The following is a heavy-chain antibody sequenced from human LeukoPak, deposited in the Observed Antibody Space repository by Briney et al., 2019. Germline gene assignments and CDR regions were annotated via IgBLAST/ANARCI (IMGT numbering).Heavy chain of an antibody. CDR3: ASEMATIPPDAFDI. Sequence: SETLSLTCTVSGGSIGSSSYYWGWIRQPPGKGLEWIGSIYYSGSTYYNPSLKSRVTISVDTSKNQFSLKLSSVTAADTAVYYCASEMATIPPDAFDIWGQGTMVTVSS. CDR1: GGSIGSSSYY. D-gene: IGHD5-24*01. CDR2: IYYSGST. V-gene: IGHV4-39*07. J-gene: IGHJ3*02.